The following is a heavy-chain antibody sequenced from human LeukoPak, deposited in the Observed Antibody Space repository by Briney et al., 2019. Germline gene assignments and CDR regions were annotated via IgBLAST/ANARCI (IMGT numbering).Heavy chain of an antibody. CDR1: GYTFTSYG. V-gene: IGHV1-18*01. CDR2: ISAYNGNT. CDR3: ARDLRYYDSSGHQGLFDY. D-gene: IGHD3-22*01. Sequence: ASVKVSCKASGYTFTSYGISWVRQAPGQGLEWMGWISAYNGNTNYAQKLQGRVTMTTDTSTSTAYMELRSLRSDDTAVYYCARDLRYYDSSGHQGLFDYWGPGTLVTVSS. J-gene: IGHJ4*02.